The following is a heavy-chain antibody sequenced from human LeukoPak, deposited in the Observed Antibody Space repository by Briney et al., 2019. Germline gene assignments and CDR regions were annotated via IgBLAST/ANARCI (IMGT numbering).Heavy chain of an antibody. CDR3: ARHSTSYPVSCWFGP. J-gene: IGHJ5*02. Sequence: ASVKVSCKASGYTFTSYGISWVRQAPGQGLEWMGWISAYNGNTNYAQKLQGRVTMTTDTSTSTAYMELRSLRSGDTAVYHCARHSTSYPVSCWFGPWGQGTLVPVSP. CDR2: ISAYNGNT. V-gene: IGHV1-18*01. CDR1: GYTFTSYG. D-gene: IGHD2-2*01.